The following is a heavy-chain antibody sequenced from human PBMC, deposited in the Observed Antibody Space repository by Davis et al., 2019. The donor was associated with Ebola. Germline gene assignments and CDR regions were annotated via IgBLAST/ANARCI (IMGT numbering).Heavy chain of an antibody. D-gene: IGHD4-17*01. V-gene: IGHV1-18*01. Sequence: AASVKVSCKASGYTFTDYAMNWVRQAPGQGLEWIGWISAYSTNADYEQQFQGRVTMTIDTSTRTTYMELRSLRSDDTAMYYCARDFSRMSTVNFDYWGQGTLVTVSS. CDR1: GYTFTDYA. CDR2: ISAYSTNA. J-gene: IGHJ4*02. CDR3: ARDFSRMSTVNFDY.